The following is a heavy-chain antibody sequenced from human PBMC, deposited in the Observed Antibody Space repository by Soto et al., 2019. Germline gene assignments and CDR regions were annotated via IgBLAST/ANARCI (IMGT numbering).Heavy chain of an antibody. D-gene: IGHD4-17*01. J-gene: IGHJ2*01. CDR1: GGSISSGDHY. Sequence: QVQLQESGPGLVKPSQTLSLTCSVSGGSISSGDHYWNWIRQPPGKGLEWIGAIYYAGSTYYNAPLKSRIRISVDTYKNQLSLKLSPVTAADTAVDYCARAMFPSDYGEYVGDWYFDLWGRGTLVSVSS. CDR3: ARAMFPSDYGEYVGDWYFDL. CDR2: IYYAGST. V-gene: IGHV4-30-4*01.